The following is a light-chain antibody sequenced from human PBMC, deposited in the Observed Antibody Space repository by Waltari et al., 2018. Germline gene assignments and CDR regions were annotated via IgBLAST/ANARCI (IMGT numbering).Light chain of an antibody. V-gene: IGKV3-15*01. CDR1: QSVSSN. Sequence: VMTQSPATLSVSPGERATLSCRASQSVSSNLAWYQQKPGQPPSLLIYGASTRATGIPARFSGSGSGTEFTLTISSLQSEDFAVYYCQQYNDWPPLTFGGGTKVEIK. CDR3: QQYNDWPPLT. J-gene: IGKJ4*01. CDR2: GAS.